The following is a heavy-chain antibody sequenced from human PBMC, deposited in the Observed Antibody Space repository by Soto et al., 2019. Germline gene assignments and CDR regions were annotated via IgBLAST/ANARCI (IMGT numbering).Heavy chain of an antibody. CDR2: IVVGSGHT. CDR1: GFTFTSSA. V-gene: IGHV1-58*02. J-gene: IGHJ6*02. CDR3: AAASSTSGGYYGMDV. Sequence: QMQLVQSGPEVKNPGTSVKVSCKTSGFTFTSSAMQWVRQARGQRLEWIGWIVVGSGHTNYAQKFQERVTITRDMSTSTAYMELSSLRSEDTAMYYCAAASSTSGGYYGMDVWGQGTTVTVSS. D-gene: IGHD2-2*01.